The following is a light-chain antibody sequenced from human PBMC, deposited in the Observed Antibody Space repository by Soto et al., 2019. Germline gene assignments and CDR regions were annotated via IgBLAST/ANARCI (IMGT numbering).Light chain of an antibody. CDR2: DTS. CDR3: QQYNTWPPIT. CDR1: QSVSIK. V-gene: IGKV3-15*01. J-gene: IGKJ5*01. Sequence: IVMTQSPATLSVSPGERTALSCRSSQSVSIKLAWYQQKPGQAPRLLIYDTSTRATGIPARFSGSGSGTEFTLTISSLQSEDFAVYYCQQYNTWPPITFGQGTRLENK.